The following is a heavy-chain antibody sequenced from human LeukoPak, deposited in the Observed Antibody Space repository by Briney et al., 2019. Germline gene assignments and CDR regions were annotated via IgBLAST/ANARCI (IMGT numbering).Heavy chain of an antibody. CDR2: ISSSGSTI. V-gene: IGHV3-11*01. Sequence: GGSLRLSCAASGFTFSDYYMSWIRQAPGKGLEWASYISSSGSTIYYADSVKGRFTISRDNAKNSLYLQMNSLRAEDTAVYYCARREGSGSYYYFDYWGQGTLVTVSS. D-gene: IGHD3-10*01. CDR1: GFTFSDYY. J-gene: IGHJ4*02. CDR3: ARREGSGSYYYFDY.